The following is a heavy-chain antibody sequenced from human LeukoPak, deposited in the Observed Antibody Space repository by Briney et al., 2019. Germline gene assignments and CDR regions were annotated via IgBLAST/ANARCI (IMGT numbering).Heavy chain of an antibody. J-gene: IGHJ6*03. D-gene: IGHD3-9*01. CDR3: AREVRYFDWLSSYYYMDV. CDR1: GGSFSGYY. Sequence: PSETLSLTCAVYGGSFSGYYWSWIRQPPGKGLEWIGEINHSGSTNYNPSLKSRVTISVDTSKNQFSLKLSSVTAADTAVYYCAREVRYFDWLSSYYYMDVWGKGTTVTVSS. V-gene: IGHV4-34*01. CDR2: INHSGST.